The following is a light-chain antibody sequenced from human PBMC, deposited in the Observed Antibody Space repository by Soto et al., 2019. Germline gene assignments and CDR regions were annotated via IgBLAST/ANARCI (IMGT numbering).Light chain of an antibody. V-gene: IGKV3-20*01. CDR3: QQYGNSDQ. Sequence: EIVLTQSPDTLSLSPGERATLSCRASQSVTSKYLAWYQQKPGQAPRLLIHGASNRATGIPDRFSGSGSGTDFTLTICRLEPEDFALYYCQQYGNSDQFGGGTKVEIK. J-gene: IGKJ4*02. CDR2: GAS. CDR1: QSVTSKY.